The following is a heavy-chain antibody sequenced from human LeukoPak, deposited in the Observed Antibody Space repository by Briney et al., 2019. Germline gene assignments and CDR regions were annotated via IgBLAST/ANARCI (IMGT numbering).Heavy chain of an antibody. D-gene: IGHD2-15*01. CDR3: ARGNTWYGSLY. V-gene: IGHV3-21*01. CDR1: GFTFSSYA. Sequence: GGSLRLSCAASGFTFSSYAMSWVRQAPGKGLEWVSSISSSSSYIYYADSVKGRFTISRDNAKNSLYLQMNSLRAEDTAVYYCARGNTWYGSLYWGQGNLVTVSS. J-gene: IGHJ4*02. CDR2: ISSSSSYI.